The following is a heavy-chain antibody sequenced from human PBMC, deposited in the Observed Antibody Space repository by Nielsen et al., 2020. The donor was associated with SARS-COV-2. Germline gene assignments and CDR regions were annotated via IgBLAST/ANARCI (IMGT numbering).Heavy chain of an antibody. D-gene: IGHD4-17*01. Sequence: SETLSLTCTVSGGSISSYYWSWIRQPPGKGLEWIGYIYYSGSTNYNPSLKSRVTISVDTSKNQFSLKLSSVTAADTAVYYCARASPDYGDSQAHYYYYYGMDVWGQGTTVTVSS. CDR3: ARASPDYGDSQAHYYYYYGMDV. CDR2: IYYSGST. J-gene: IGHJ6*02. V-gene: IGHV4-59*01. CDR1: GGSISSYY.